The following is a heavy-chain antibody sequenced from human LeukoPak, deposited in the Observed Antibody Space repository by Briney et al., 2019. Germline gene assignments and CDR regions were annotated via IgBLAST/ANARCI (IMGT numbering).Heavy chain of an antibody. CDR1: GFTFSGSA. J-gene: IGHJ5*02. Sequence: GGSLRLSCAASGFTFSGSAMHWVRQASGKGLEWVGRIRSKANSYATAYAASVKGRFTISRDDSKNTAYLQMNSLKTEDTAVYYCTTPGYDILTGYSFPDWFDPWGQGTLVTVSS. D-gene: IGHD3-9*01. V-gene: IGHV3-73*01. CDR3: TTPGYDILTGYSFPDWFDP. CDR2: IRSKANSYAT.